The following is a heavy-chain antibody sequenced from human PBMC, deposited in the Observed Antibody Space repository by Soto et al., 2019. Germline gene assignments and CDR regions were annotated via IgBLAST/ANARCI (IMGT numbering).Heavy chain of an antibody. Sequence: SVKVSCKASGGTFSSYAISWVRQAPGQGLEWMGGIIPIFGTANYAQKFQGRVTITADESTSTAYMELSSLRSEDTAVYYCARDDGSGSYSSPYYYYGMDVWGQGTTVTVSS. J-gene: IGHJ6*02. CDR2: IIPIFGTA. CDR3: ARDDGSGSYSSPYYYYGMDV. D-gene: IGHD3-10*01. CDR1: GGTFSSYA. V-gene: IGHV1-69*13.